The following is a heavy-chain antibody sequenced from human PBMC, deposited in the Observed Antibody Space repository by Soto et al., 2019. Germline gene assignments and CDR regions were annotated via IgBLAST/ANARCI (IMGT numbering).Heavy chain of an antibody. CDR3: ARVSRYSSSSVLFDP. CDR2: IYYSGST. D-gene: IGHD6-6*01. V-gene: IGHV4-31*03. Sequence: QVQLQESGPGLVKPSQTLSLTCTVSGGSISSGGYYWSWIRQHPGKGLEWIGYIYYSGSTYYTPSRKSRVTISVDTSKNQFSLKLSSVTAADTAVYYCARVSRYSSSSVLFDPWGQGTLVTVSS. CDR1: GGSISSGGYY. J-gene: IGHJ5*02.